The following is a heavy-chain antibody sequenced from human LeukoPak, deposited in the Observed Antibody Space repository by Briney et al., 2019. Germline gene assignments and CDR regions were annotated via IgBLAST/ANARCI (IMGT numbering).Heavy chain of an antibody. J-gene: IGHJ1*01. CDR1: GGSISSGGYY. V-gene: IGHV4-31*03. CDR2: IYYSGGT. D-gene: IGHD2-15*01. CDR3: ARYCSGGSCYSALEYFQH. Sequence: SETLSLTCTVSGGSISSGGYYWSWIRQHPGKGLEWIGYIYYSGGTYYNPSLKSRVTISVDTSKNQFSLKLSSVTAADTAVYYCARYCSGGSCYSALEYFQHWGQGTLVTVSS.